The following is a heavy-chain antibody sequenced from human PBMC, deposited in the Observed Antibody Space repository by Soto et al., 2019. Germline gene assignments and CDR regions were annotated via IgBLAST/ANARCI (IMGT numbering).Heavy chain of an antibody. J-gene: IGHJ4*02. Sequence: SKTLSLTCPVSGGSVSSNSYYWSWFRHPPGKGLDWIGYIYYSGNTNYNTSLKSRVTISVDTPDNQCSLKLNAETPADKAVYYCASDSPKSSLMTPTLWGPGTLVTVSS. D-gene: IGHD2-8*01. CDR1: GGSVSSNSYY. CDR2: IYYSGNT. V-gene: IGHV4-61*01. CDR3: ASDSPKSSLMTPTL.